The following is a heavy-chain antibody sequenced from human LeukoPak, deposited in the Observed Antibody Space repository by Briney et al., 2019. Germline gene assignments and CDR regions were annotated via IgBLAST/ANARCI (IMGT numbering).Heavy chain of an antibody. CDR2: IYQRGST. Sequence: PSHTLSLTCAVSGRSTTSGGYSWSWIRQPPGKGLEWIGYIYQRGSTYYNPSLKSRVTISVGRSKNQFSLKLRSVTAADTAVYYCARFSTSSWPADAFDIWGQGPMVPVSS. V-gene: IGHV4-30-2*01. CDR1: GRSTTSGGYS. D-gene: IGHD6-13*01. J-gene: IGHJ3*02. CDR3: ARFSTSSWPADAFDI.